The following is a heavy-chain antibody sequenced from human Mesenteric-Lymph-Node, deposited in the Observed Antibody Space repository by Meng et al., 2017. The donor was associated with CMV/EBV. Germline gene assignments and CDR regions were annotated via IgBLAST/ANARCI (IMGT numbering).Heavy chain of an antibody. Sequence: WAGSGFTFSSYGMHWVRQAPGKGLEWVEFIRYDGSNKYYADYVKGRFTISRDNSKNTLYLQMNSLRAEDTAVYYCATGRGRSYYFDYWGQGTLVTVSS. CDR1: GFTFSSYG. V-gene: IGHV3-30*02. CDR2: IRYDGSNK. CDR3: ATGRGRSYYFDY. J-gene: IGHJ4*02. D-gene: IGHD3-10*01.